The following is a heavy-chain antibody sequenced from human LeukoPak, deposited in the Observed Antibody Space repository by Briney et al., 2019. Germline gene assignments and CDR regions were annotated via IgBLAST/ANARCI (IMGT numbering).Heavy chain of an antibody. J-gene: IGHJ4*02. CDR3: AKADWGSNTHTTDY. V-gene: IGHV1-8*01. D-gene: IGHD7-27*01. CDR2: MNPNSGNT. Sequence: ASVKVSCKASGYTFTSYDINWVRQATGQGLEWMGWMNPNSGNTGYAQKFQGRVTMTRNTSISTAYMELSSLRSEDPAVYYCAKADWGSNTHTTDYWGQGTLVTVSS. CDR1: GYTFTSYD.